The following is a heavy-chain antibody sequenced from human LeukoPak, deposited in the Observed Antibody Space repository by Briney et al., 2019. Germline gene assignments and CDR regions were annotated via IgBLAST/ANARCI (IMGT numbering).Heavy chain of an antibody. Sequence: AGGSLRLSCAASGFTFSSYSMNWVRQAPGKGLQWVSSIGGGGSYIYYADSVKGRFTISRDNAKNSLYLQMNSLRVEDTAVYYCARAATLQGIAATGTNYWGQGTLVTVSS. V-gene: IGHV3-21*01. CDR1: GFTFSSYS. CDR2: IGGGGSYI. CDR3: ARAATLQGIAATGTNY. D-gene: IGHD6-13*01. J-gene: IGHJ4*02.